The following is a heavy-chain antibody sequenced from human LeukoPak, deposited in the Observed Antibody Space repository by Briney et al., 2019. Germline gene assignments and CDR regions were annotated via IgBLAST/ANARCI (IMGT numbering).Heavy chain of an antibody. Sequence: GASVTVSCKASGYTFTDYYIHWVRQAPGQGLEWMGWISPNSGGTNYAQKFQGRVTMTRDTSISTACMELSRLTSDDTAVYYCARDPDTPMEDLDYWGQGTLVTVSS. V-gene: IGHV1-2*02. CDR3: ARDPDTPMEDLDY. CDR2: ISPNSGGT. J-gene: IGHJ4*02. D-gene: IGHD5-18*01. CDR1: GYTFTDYY.